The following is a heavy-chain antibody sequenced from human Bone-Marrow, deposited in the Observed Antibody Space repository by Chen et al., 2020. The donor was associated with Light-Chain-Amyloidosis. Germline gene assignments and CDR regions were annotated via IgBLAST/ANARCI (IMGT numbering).Heavy chain of an antibody. Sequence: QVQLVESGGGVVQPGGSLRLSCAASGFPFSRHGMHWVRQAPGKGLEWVAFIRYDGSNKYYADSVKGRFTISRDNSKNTLYLQMNSLRAEDTAVYYCAKENNEWLYFFDYWGQGTLVTVSS. CDR3: AKENNEWLYFFDY. CDR1: GFPFSRHG. J-gene: IGHJ4*02. CDR2: IRYDGSNK. V-gene: IGHV3-30*02. D-gene: IGHD3-3*01.